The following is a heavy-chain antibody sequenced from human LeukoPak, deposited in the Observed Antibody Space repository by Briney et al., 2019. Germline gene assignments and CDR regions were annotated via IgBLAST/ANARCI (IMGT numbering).Heavy chain of an antibody. J-gene: IGHJ4*02. D-gene: IGHD3-22*01. CDR2: ITRSSNYI. V-gene: IGHV3-21*04. CDR3: AKGSSGRGGYYFDY. CDR1: GGSISSSS. Sequence: ETLSLTCTVSGGSISSSSYYWGWIRQAPGKGLEWVSSITRSSNYIYYADSVKGRFTISRDNAKNSLYLQMNSLRAEDTAVYYCAKGSSGRGGYYFDYWGQGTLVTVSS.